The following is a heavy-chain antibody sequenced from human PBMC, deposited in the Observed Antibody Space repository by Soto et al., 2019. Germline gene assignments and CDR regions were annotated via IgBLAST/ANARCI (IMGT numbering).Heavy chain of an antibody. D-gene: IGHD2-21*02. CDR2: INAGNGNT. J-gene: IGHJ4*02. Sequence: ASVNVSCKASGYRFTSYVIHWVRQAPGQRLEWMGWINAGNGNTKYSQKFQGRVTITRDTSASTAYMELSSLRSEDTAVYYCSRSIVVVTALDYWGQGSLDTVSS. CDR3: SRSIVVVTALDY. V-gene: IGHV1-3*01. CDR1: GYRFTSYV.